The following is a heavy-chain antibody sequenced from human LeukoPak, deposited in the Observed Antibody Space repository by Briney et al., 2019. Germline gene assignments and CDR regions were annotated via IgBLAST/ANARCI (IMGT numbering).Heavy chain of an antibody. D-gene: IGHD2-2*01. V-gene: IGHV6-1*01. CDR1: GDSVSRNNVA. Sequence: SQTLSLTCAISGDSVSRNNVAWNWIRQSPSRGLEWLGRTYYRSNWYNEYAVSVGSRITINPDTSKNQFSLQLNSVIPEDTAVYYCARGRDVVVVPAADFDYWGQGILVTVSS. CDR3: ARGRDVVVVPAADFDY. J-gene: IGHJ4*02. CDR2: TYYRSNWYN.